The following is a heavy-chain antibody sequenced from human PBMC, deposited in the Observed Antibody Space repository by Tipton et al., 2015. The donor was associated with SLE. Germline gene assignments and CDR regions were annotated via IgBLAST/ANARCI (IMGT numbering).Heavy chain of an antibody. V-gene: IGHV4-59*08. CDR3: ARNRYRGYAAETNYYNYYYLDV. Sequence: TLSLTCTVSGGSINSHYWSWVRQPPGKGLEWLGDFFYNPKYNPSLQSRLTLSMDTSKSQFSLKLTPVTAADTAVYYCARNRYRGYAAETNYYNYYYLDVWGKGTTVTVSS. CDR2: FFYNP. CDR1: GGSINSHY. D-gene: IGHD5-12*01. J-gene: IGHJ6*03.